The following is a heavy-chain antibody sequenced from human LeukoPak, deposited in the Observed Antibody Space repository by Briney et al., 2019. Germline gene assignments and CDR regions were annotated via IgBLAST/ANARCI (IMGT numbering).Heavy chain of an antibody. CDR2: ISGGGSTI. CDR3: ARGLRFGELFPGY. D-gene: IGHD3-10*01. CDR1: GFTFSNYY. Sequence: GGSLRLSCAAAGFTFSNYYMSWIRQAPGKWLEWVSYISGGGSTIYYADSVKGRFTISRDNAKNSLYLQMNSLRAEDTAVYYCARGLRFGELFPGYWGQGTLVTVSS. V-gene: IGHV3-11*01. J-gene: IGHJ4*02.